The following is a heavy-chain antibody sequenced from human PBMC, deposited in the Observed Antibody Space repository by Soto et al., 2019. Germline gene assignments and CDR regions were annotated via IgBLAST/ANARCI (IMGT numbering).Heavy chain of an antibody. Sequence: EVHLLESGGGLVQPGGSLRLSCAASGFAFSTYTMSWLRQAPGKGLEWVSAINPSGDYTYADSVEGRFTISRDSSKNTLYLQMNSLRVEDTAKYYCAKARDFTVTYSGFDYWGQGTLLTVSS. CDR1: GFAFSTYT. CDR2: INPSGDYT. J-gene: IGHJ4*02. V-gene: IGHV3-23*01. D-gene: IGHD2-15*01. CDR3: AKARDFTVTYSGFDY.